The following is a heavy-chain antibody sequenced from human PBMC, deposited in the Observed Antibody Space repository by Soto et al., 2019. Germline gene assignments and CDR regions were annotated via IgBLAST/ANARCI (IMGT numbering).Heavy chain of an antibody. J-gene: IGHJ4*02. CDR2: VYYSGGT. D-gene: IGHD3-9*01. Sequence: SETLSLTCTVSGGSLSNSSYCWGWVRQPPGKGLEWIGSVYYSGGTYYNPSLESRVTISVDKSKNQFSLKLMSLSAADTAVYYCGRLEGLATISYYFDYWGQGALVTVSS. CDR1: GGSLSNSSYC. CDR3: GRLEGLATISYYFDY. V-gene: IGHV4-39*01.